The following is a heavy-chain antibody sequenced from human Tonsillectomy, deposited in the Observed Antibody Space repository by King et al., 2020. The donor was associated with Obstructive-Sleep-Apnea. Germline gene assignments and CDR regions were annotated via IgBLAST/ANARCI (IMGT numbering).Heavy chain of an antibody. CDR1: GYTFASYD. Sequence: QLVQSGAEVKKPVASVKVSCKASGYTFASYDINWVRQATGQGLEWMGWMNPNSDNTGYAQKFQGRVTMTRDTSIRTAYMERSSLRSEDTAVYYCARGTSGADYWGQGTLVTVSS. J-gene: IGHJ4*02. CDR2: MNPNSDNT. D-gene: IGHD1-26*01. CDR3: ARGTSGADY. V-gene: IGHV1-8*01.